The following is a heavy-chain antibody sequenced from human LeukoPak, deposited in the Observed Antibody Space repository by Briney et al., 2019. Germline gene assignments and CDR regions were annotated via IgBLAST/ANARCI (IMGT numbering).Heavy chain of an antibody. CDR1: GGSISSYY. J-gene: IGHJ6*02. D-gene: IGHD6-13*01. CDR3: ARHVYSSSWYIYYYGLDV. Sequence: SETLSLTCTVSGGSISSYYWSWIRQPPGKGLEWIGYIYNSGSTNYNPSLKSRVTISVDTSKNQFSLKLSSVIAADTAVYYCARHVYSSSWYIYYYGLDVWGQGTTVTVSS. V-gene: IGHV4-59*08. CDR2: IYNSGST.